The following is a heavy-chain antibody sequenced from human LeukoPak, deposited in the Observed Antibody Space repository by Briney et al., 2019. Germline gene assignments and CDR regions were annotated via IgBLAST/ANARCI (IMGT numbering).Heavy chain of an antibody. CDR2: IYSSGST. J-gene: IGHJ4*02. CDR3: ARAAGRYSGGWYYFDY. CDR1: GVSISTYY. V-gene: IGHV4-4*07. D-gene: IGHD6-19*01. Sequence: SSETLSLTCTVSGVSISTYYWSWIRQPAGKGLEWIGRIYSSGSTNYNPSLKSRVTMSVDTSKNQFSLKLNSVTAADTAVYYCARAAGRYSGGWYYFDYWGQGTLVTVSS.